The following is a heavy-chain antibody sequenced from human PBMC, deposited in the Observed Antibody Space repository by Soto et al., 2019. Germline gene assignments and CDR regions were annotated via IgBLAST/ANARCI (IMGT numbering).Heavy chain of an antibody. V-gene: IGHV1-18*01. Sequence: QVQLVQSGAEVKKPGASVKVSCKASGYTFTSYGITWVRQAPGQGPEWMGWFNNYKCNTNYAQKFQGRVTMTTAPATSPAYLELRSLRCDDTAVYYFARARGNYAYGDYWGQGTRVTGSS. J-gene: IGHJ4*02. CDR2: FNNYKCNT. CDR3: ARARGNYAYGDY. D-gene: IGHD3-16*01. CDR1: GYTFTSYG.